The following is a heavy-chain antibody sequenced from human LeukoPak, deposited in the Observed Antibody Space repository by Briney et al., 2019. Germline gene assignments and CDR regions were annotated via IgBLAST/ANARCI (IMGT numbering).Heavy chain of an antibody. CDR3: AKDGSGYSYGYSEYFQR. V-gene: IGHV3-23*01. D-gene: IGHD5-18*01. CDR2: ISGSGGST. Sequence: PGGSLRLSCAASGFTFSSYAMSWVRQAPGKGLEWVSAISGSGGSTYYADSVKGRFTISRDNSKNTLYLQMNSLGAEDTAVYYCAKDGSGYSYGYSEYFQRWGQGTLVTVSS. CDR1: GFTFSSYA. J-gene: IGHJ1*01.